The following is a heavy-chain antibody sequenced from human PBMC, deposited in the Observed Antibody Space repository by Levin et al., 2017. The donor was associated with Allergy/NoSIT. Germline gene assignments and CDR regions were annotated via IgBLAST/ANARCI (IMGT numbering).Heavy chain of an antibody. CDR3: ARHFPHLYTGYDYFDY. J-gene: IGHJ4*02. CDR1: DYSIRSSTYY. Sequence: SETLSLTCTVSDYSIRSSTYYWGWIRQSPGKGLEWIDSIYESGTTYYNPSLKSRVTMSVDTSKNQFSLKLSSVTAADTAVYYCARHFPHLYTGYDYFDYWGQGTLVTVSS. D-gene: IGHD5-12*01. V-gene: IGHV4-39*01. CDR2: IYESGTT.